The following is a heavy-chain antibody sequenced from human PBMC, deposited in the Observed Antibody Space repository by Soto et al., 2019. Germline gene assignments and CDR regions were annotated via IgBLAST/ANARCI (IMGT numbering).Heavy chain of an antibody. CDR2: IIPVFGTA. J-gene: IGHJ1*01. V-gene: IGHV1-69*01. D-gene: IGHD1-1*01. Sequence: QVQLVQSGAEVEKPGSSVKVSCKASGGIFSSYAISWVRQAPGQGLECRGGIIPVFGTASYAQKFQGRVTINADETTTTVYMKLSSLRSEDTAVYYCARGWNDFPHWGQRTLVTVSS. CDR1: GGIFSSYA. CDR3: ARGWNDFPH.